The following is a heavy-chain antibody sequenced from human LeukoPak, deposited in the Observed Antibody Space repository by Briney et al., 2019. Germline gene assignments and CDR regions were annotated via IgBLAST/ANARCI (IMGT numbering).Heavy chain of an antibody. J-gene: IGHJ4*02. CDR1: GFTFSSYW. Sequence: HSGGSLRLSCAASGFTFSSYWMHWVRQAPGKGLVWVSRINSDGSTTSYADSVKGRFTISRDNAKNTLYLQMNSLRAEDTAVYYCARDDYGGRGEFDYWGQGTLVTVSS. CDR3: ARDDYGGRGEFDY. CDR2: INSDGSTT. V-gene: IGHV3-74*01. D-gene: IGHD4-23*01.